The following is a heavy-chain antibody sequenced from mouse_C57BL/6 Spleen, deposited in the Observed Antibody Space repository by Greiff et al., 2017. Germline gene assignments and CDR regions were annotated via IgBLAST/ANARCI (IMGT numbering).Heavy chain of an antibody. V-gene: IGHV1-15*01. CDR1: GYTFTDYE. Sequence: QVQLKQSGAELVRPGASVTLSCKASGYTFTDYEMLWVKQTPVHGLEWIGEIDPETGGTAYHQKFKGKAILTADKSSSTAYLELHGVTSEDSAVYCCAREIRDGRSYWYFGVWGTGTTVSVSS. J-gene: IGHJ1*03. CDR3: AREIRDGRSYWYFGV. D-gene: IGHD1-1*01. CDR2: IDPETGGT.